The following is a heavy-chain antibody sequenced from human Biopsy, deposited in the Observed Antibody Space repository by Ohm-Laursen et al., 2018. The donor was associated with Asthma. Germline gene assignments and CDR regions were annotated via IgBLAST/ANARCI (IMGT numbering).Heavy chain of an antibody. J-gene: IGHJ6*02. CDR2: ISPIFGRT. V-gene: IGHV1-69*06. D-gene: IGHD7-27*01. Sequence: SVKVSCKTSGGMFGNYAISWVRQAPGLGLEWMGGISPIFGRTNYAENFEGRVSITADIFTRTVYMELSSLRSDDTAVYYCARGSKIGRPRLVFNWVRTDYYYSLDVWGQGTTVTVSS. CDR3: ARGSKIGRPRLVFNWVRTDYYYSLDV. CDR1: GGMFGNYA.